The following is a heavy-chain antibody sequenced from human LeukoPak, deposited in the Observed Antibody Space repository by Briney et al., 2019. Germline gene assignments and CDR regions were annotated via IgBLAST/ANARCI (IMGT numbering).Heavy chain of an antibody. D-gene: IGHD1-14*01. Sequence: GGSLRLSCAASGFTFSSYSMNWVRQAPGKGLEWVSSITRSNYIYYADSVKGRFTISRANSENTLYLQMNNLRAEDTAVYYCAKATGYLLWGQGTLVTVSS. CDR3: AKATGYLL. CDR1: GFTFSSYS. J-gene: IGHJ4*02. V-gene: IGHV3-21*04. CDR2: ITRSNYI.